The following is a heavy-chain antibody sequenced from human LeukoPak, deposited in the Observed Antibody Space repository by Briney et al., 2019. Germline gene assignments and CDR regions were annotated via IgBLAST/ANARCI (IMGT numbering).Heavy chain of an antibody. J-gene: IGHJ4*02. D-gene: IGHD3-22*01. CDR3: ARDLRSSGYYAFDY. V-gene: IGHV3-21*01. CDR1: GFTFSSFT. Sequence: GGSLRLSCAASGFTFSSFTMNWVRQAPGKGLEWVSSISSSSSYIYYADSLKGRFTISRDNARNSLYLQMDSLRAEDTAVYYCARDLRSSGYYAFDYWGQGTLVTVSS. CDR2: ISSSSSYI.